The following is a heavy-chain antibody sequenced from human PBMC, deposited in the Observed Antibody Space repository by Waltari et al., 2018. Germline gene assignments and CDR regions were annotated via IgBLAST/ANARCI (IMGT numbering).Heavy chain of an antibody. CDR2: IYYSGST. Sequence: QVQLQESGPGLVKPSETLSLTCTVSGGSISSYYWSWIRQPPRKGLEWIGYIYYSGSTNYNPSLKSRVTISVDTSKNQFSLKLSSVTAADTAVYYCARGHSGSPYHYYYYMDVWGKGTTVTVSS. D-gene: IGHD3-10*01. CDR3: ARGHSGSPYHYYYYMDV. V-gene: IGHV4-59*01. J-gene: IGHJ6*03. CDR1: GGSISSYY.